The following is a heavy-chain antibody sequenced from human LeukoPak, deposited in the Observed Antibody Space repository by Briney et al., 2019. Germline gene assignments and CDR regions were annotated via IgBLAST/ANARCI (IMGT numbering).Heavy chain of an antibody. Sequence: GGSLRLSCAASGFTFSSYAMHWVRQAPGKGLEWVAVISYDGSNKYYADSVKGRFTISRANSKNTLYLQMNSLRAEDTAVYYCARGGSGSYFDYWGQGTLVTVSS. CDR3: ARGGSGSYFDY. CDR2: ISYDGSNK. J-gene: IGHJ4*02. V-gene: IGHV3-30*04. CDR1: GFTFSSYA. D-gene: IGHD1-26*01.